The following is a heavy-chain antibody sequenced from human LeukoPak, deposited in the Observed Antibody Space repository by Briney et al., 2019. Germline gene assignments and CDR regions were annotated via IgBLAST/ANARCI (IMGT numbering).Heavy chain of an antibody. CDR2: ISGSGGST. Sequence: PGGSLRLSCVASGFTFSNYAMSWVRQAPGKGLEWVSAISGSGGSTYYADSVKGRFTISRDNSKNTLYLQMNSPRAEDTAVYYCARDLNYSGYDFYYWGQGTLVTVSS. V-gene: IGHV3-23*01. D-gene: IGHD5-12*01. J-gene: IGHJ4*02. CDR1: GFTFSNYA. CDR3: ARDLNYSGYDFYY.